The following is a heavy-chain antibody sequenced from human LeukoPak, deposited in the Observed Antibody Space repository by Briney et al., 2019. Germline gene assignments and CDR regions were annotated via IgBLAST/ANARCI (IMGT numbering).Heavy chain of an antibody. CDR1: GYTFTSYD. CDR2: MNPNSGNT. D-gene: IGHD3-22*01. Sequence: ASVKVSCKASGYTFTSYDINWVRQATGQGLEWMGWMNPNSGNTGYAQKFQGRVTMTRNTSKSTAYMELSSLRSEDTAVYYCARGEGDYYDSSGYYSWGQGTLVTVPS. V-gene: IGHV1-8*01. CDR3: ARGEGDYYDSSGYYS. J-gene: IGHJ4*02.